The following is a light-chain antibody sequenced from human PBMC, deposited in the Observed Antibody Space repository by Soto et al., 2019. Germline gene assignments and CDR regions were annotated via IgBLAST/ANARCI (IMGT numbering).Light chain of an antibody. CDR1: QSVSSSY. CDR2: AAS. Sequence: ESVLTQSPGTLSLSPGERATLSCRASQSVSSSYLVWHQQKPGQAPRLLIYAASRRATGIPDRFSGSGSGTDFILTISRLEPEDFAVYFCQQYDNWPLTFGGGTKVDIK. J-gene: IGKJ4*01. V-gene: IGKV3-20*01. CDR3: QQYDNWPLT.